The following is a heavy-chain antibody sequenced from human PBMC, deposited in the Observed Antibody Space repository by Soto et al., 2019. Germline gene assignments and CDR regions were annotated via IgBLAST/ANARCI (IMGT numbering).Heavy chain of an antibody. CDR3: ASAPSHCSSTSCYELGSVY. CDR1: GFTFSSYA. V-gene: IGHV3-30-3*01. D-gene: IGHD2-2*01. CDR2: ISYDGSNK. Sequence: QVQLVESGGGVVQPGRSLRLSCAASGFTFSSYAMHWVRQAPGKGLEWVAVISYDGSNKYYADSVKGRFTISRDNSKNTLYLQMNSLRAEDTAVYYCASAPSHCSSTSCYELGSVYWGQGTLVTVSS. J-gene: IGHJ4*02.